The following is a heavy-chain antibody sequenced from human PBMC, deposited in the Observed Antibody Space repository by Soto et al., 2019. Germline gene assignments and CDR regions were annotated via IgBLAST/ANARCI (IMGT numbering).Heavy chain of an antibody. CDR3: ASRDPGTSVDY. V-gene: IGHV4-4*02. D-gene: IGHD1-7*01. CDR1: GGSFTSNNW. J-gene: IGHJ4*02. CDR2: IYRTGST. Sequence: LSLTCAVSGGSFTSNNWWTWVRQPPGQGLEWIGEIYRTGSTNYNPSLKSRVTISLDKSENQYSLKVTSLTAADTAVYYCASRDPGTSVDYWGQGTLVP.